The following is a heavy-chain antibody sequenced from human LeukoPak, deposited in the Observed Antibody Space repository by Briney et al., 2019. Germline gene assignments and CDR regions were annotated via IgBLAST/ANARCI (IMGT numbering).Heavy chain of an antibody. CDR2: IGTAGDT. V-gene: IGHV3-13*01. D-gene: IGHD1-1*01. CDR1: GFTFSDYD. Sequence: PGGPLRLSCAASGFTFSDYDMHWVRQATGKGLEWVSAIGTAGDTYYTGSVKGRFTISRENAKSSLYLQMNSLGAGDTAVYYCARVAKERVGGVYYFDYWGQGTLVTVSS. J-gene: IGHJ4*02. CDR3: ARVAKERVGGVYYFDY.